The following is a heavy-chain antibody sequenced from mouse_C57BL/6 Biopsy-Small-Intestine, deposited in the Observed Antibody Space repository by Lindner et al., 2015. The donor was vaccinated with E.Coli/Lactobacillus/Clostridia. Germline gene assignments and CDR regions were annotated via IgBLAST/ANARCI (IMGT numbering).Heavy chain of an antibody. CDR1: GFTFSDYG. Sequence: VQLQESGGDLVKPGGSLKLSCAASGFTFSDYGMHWVRQTPEKGLEWVAYVHSGSRTIYYADTVKGRFTISRDNAKNILFLQMTSLRSEDTAMYYCARQDNNLPFDYWGQGTTLTVSS. D-gene: IGHD1-3*01. CDR2: VHSGSRTI. J-gene: IGHJ2*01. V-gene: IGHV5-17*01. CDR3: ARQDNNLPFDY.